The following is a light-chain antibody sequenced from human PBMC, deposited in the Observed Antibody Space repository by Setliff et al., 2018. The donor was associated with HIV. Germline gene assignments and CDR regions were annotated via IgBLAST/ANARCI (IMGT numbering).Light chain of an antibody. J-gene: IGLJ3*02. CDR2: GDT. CDR3: QSSDSGVRV. Sequence: SALTQPPSVSGAPGQRVTISCTGSSSNIGAGYDVNWYRQFPGTAPKVLIYGDTNRPSGVPDRFSGSKSGTSASLAITGLQAEDEADYYCQSSDSGVRVFGGGTKVTVL. V-gene: IGLV1-40*01. CDR1: SSNIGAGYD.